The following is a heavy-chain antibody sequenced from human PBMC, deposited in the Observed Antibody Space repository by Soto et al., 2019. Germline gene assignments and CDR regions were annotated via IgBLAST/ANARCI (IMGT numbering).Heavy chain of an antibody. CDR1: GFTFSYYW. Sequence: EVQLVESGGGLVEPGGSLRLSCAASGFTFSYYWMHWVRQTPEKGLVWVARIYSDGSATTYADSVKGRFTISRDNSKNTPYPQMNSLRADDTAVYYGARGNYGGLDYWGQGTLVTVSS. CDR3: ARGNYGGLDY. D-gene: IGHD4-17*01. CDR2: IYSDGSAT. J-gene: IGHJ4*02. V-gene: IGHV3-74*03.